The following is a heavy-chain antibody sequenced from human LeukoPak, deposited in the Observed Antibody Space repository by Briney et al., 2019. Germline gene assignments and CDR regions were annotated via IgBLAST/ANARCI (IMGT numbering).Heavy chain of an antibody. CDR3: ARDAGGTWFDP. Sequence: TSETLSLTCTVSGGSISTYSWNWIRQSPGQGLEWIGYIKNNGGNYNNPSLMGRVTISLDTSKNQFSLKLTSVTAADTAVYYRARDAGGTWFDPWGQGTLVTVSS. CDR1: GGSISTYS. V-gene: IGHV4-59*01. CDR2: IKNNGGN. J-gene: IGHJ5*02.